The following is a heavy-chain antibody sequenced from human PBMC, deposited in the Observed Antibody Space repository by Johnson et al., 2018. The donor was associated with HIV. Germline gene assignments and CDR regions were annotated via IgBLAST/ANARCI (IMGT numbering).Heavy chain of an antibody. Sequence: QVQLVESGGGVVQPGGSLRLSCETSGFTFSSYDMHWVRQAPGKGLEWVAFIRYDGSYKYYADSVKGRFTISRDNSKNTLYLQMNSLRDEDTAVYYCAKDSRYVYDSSGYVSDAFDIWGQGTMVTVSS. D-gene: IGHD3-22*01. CDR1: GFTFSSYD. V-gene: IGHV3-30*02. CDR2: IRYDGSYK. J-gene: IGHJ3*02. CDR3: AKDSRYVYDSSGYVSDAFDI.